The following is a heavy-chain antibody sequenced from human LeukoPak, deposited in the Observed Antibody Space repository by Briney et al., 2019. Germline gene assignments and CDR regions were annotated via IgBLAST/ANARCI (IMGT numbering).Heavy chain of an antibody. V-gene: IGHV3-66*01. D-gene: IGHD2-15*01. CDR1: GFTVSSNY. CDR2: IYSGGST. CDR3: ARDADGYCSGGSCYVGYYYGMDV. J-gene: IGHJ6*02. Sequence: GGSLGLSCAASGFTVSSNYMSWVRQAPGKGLEWVSVIYSGGSTYYADSVKGRFTISRDNSKNTLYLQMNSLRAEDTAVYYCARDADGYCSGGSCYVGYYYGMDVWGQGTTVTVSS.